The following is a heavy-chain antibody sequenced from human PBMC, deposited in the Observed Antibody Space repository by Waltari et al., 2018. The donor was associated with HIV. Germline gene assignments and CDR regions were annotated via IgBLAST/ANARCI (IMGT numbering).Heavy chain of an antibody. V-gene: IGHV4-31*03. CDR3: ARDNVGYQLLYAFDI. CDR1: GGSISSGGYY. D-gene: IGHD2-2*01. Sequence: QVQLQESGPGLVKPSQTLSLTCTFPGGSISSGGYYWSWILPHPGKGLEWIGYIYYSGSTYYNPSLKSRVTISVDTSKNQFSLKLSSVTAADTAVYYCARDNVGYQLLYAFDIWGQGTMVTVSS. J-gene: IGHJ3*02. CDR2: IYYSGST.